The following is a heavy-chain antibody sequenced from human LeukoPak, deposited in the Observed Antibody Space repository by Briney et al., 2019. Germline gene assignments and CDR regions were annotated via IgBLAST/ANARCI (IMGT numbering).Heavy chain of an antibody. CDR3: ASWEPQASDY. V-gene: IGHV1-69*06. CDR2: IIPIFGAA. D-gene: IGHD1-26*01. CDR1: GYTFTGYY. J-gene: IGHJ4*02. Sequence: ASVKVSCKASGYTFTGYYMHWVRQAPGQGLEWMGGIIPIFGAANYAQKFQGRVTITADKSTSTAYMELSSLRSEDTAVYYCASWEPQASDYWGQGTLVTVSS.